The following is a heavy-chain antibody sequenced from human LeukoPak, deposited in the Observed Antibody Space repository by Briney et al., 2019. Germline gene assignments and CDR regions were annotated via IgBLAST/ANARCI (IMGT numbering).Heavy chain of an antibody. J-gene: IGHJ5*02. CDR1: GFTFDDYA. CDR3: AKGQWLAQYNWFDP. V-gene: IGHV3-43*02. CDR2: ISGDGGST. Sequence: GGSLRLSCAASGFTFDDYAMHWVRQAPGKGLEWVSLISGDGGSTYYADSVKGRFTISRDNSKNSLYLQVNSLRTEDTALYYCAKGQWLAQYNWFDPWGQGTLVTVSS. D-gene: IGHD6-19*01.